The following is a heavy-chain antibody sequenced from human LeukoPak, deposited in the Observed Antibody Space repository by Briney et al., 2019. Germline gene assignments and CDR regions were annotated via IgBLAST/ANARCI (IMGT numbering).Heavy chain of an antibody. CDR1: GSTFSSYW. J-gene: IGHJ4*02. D-gene: IGHD5-24*01. CDR2: IYPGDADT. CDR3: ARQRDGFFDY. Sequence: GESLKFSCKASGSTFSSYWIGWVRQMPGKGLGWVSIIYPGDADTRYSPSFQSHVTVSANKSMSTAYLQWSSLKASDTALYYCARQRDGFFDYWGQGTLVTVSS. V-gene: IGHV5-51*01.